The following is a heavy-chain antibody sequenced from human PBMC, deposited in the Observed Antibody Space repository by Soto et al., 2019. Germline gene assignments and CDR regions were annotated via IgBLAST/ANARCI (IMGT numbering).Heavy chain of an antibody. CDR1: GFTFSGSA. D-gene: IGHD1-26*01. CDR2: IRSKANSYAT. J-gene: IGHJ6*02. Sequence: EVQLVESGGGLVQPGGSLKLSCAASGFTFSGSAMHWVRQASGKGLEWVGRIRSKANSYATAYAASVKGRFTISRDDSKNTAYLQINSLKTEDTAVYYCTTSAFIDYYYYYGMDVWGQGTTVTVSS. CDR3: TTSAFIDYYYYYGMDV. V-gene: IGHV3-73*02.